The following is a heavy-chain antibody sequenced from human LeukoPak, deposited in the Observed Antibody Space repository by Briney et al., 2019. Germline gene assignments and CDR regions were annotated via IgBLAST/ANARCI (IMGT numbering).Heavy chain of an antibody. V-gene: IGHV3-33*01. CDR1: GFTFSSYG. Sequence: GRSLRFYCAASGFTFSSYGMHWVRQAPGKGLEWVAVIWYDGSNKYYADSVKGRFTISRDNSKNTLYLQMNSLRAEDRAVYYCARVRSRGWGGGYFDYWGQGTLVTVSS. CDR3: ARVRSRGWGGGYFDY. D-gene: IGHD6-19*01. CDR2: IWYDGSNK. J-gene: IGHJ4*02.